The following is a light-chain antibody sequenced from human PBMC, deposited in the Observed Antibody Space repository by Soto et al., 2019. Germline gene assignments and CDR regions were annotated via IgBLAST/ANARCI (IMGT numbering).Light chain of an antibody. CDR1: QGITSY. J-gene: IGKJ4*01. Sequence: IQLTQSPSSLSASLGDRVTITCRASQGITSYLAWYQQRPGKAPGLLIYSASTLQSGVPSRFRGSGYGTDFSLTISNLQPEDFETYYCQQLYSHPLTFGGGTKVDTK. CDR3: QQLYSHPLT. CDR2: SAS. V-gene: IGKV1-9*01.